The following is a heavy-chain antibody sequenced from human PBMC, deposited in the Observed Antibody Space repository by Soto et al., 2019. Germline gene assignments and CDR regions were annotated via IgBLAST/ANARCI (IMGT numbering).Heavy chain of an antibody. CDR1: GFTFSSYG. CDR2: ISSSGGSI. Sequence: GGSLRLSYAASGFTFSSYGMNWIRQAPGKGLEWVSGISSSGGSIYYADSVKGRLTISRDNSKNTLYLQMNSLGAEDTAVYYCAKSRRIGVSAFDIWGQGTMVTVSS. CDR3: AKSRRIGVSAFDI. D-gene: IGHD2-15*01. J-gene: IGHJ3*02. V-gene: IGHV3-23*01.